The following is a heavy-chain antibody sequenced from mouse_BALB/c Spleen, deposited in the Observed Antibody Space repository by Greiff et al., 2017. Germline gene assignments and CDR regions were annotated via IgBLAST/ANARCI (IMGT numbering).Heavy chain of an antibody. V-gene: IGHV5-4*02. J-gene: IGHJ4*01. Sequence: EVHLVESGGGLVKPGGSLKLSCAASGFTFSDYYMYWVRQTPEKRLEWVATISDGGSYTYYPDSVKGRFTISRDNAKNNLYLQMSSLKSEDTAMYYCARGGYDRGDAMDYWGQGTSVTVSS. CDR3: ARGGYDRGDAMDY. D-gene: IGHD2-3*01. CDR1: GFTFSDYY. CDR2: ISDGGSYT.